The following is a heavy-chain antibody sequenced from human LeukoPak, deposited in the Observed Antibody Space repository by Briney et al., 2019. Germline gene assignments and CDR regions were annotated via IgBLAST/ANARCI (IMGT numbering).Heavy chain of an antibody. CDR2: INHDGSST. Sequence: GGSLRLSCATSGFTFSTFWMHWVRQAPGKGLVWVSRINHDGSSTNYADSVKGRFNISRDNAKNTLYLQMNSLRAEDTAVYYCARVDSYCGGDCYSDWFDPWGQGTLVTVSS. CDR1: GFTFSTFW. J-gene: IGHJ5*02. D-gene: IGHD2-21*02. V-gene: IGHV3-74*01. CDR3: ARVDSYCGGDCYSDWFDP.